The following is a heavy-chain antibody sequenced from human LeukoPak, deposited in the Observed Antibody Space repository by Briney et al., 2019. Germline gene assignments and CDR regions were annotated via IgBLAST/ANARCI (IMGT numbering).Heavy chain of an antibody. CDR1: GFTVSSNY. Sequence: PGGSLRLSCAASGFTVSSNYMSWVRQAPGKGLEWVSVIYSGGSTYYADSVKGRFTISRDNSKNTLYLQMNSLRAEDTAVYYCARESSSGWYWDYFDYWGQGTLVTVSS. J-gene: IGHJ4*02. V-gene: IGHV3-66*01. CDR2: IYSGGST. CDR3: ARESSSGWYWDYFDY. D-gene: IGHD6-19*01.